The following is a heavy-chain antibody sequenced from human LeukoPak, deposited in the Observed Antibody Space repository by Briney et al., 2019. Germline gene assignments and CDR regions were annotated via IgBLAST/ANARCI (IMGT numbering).Heavy chain of an antibody. D-gene: IGHD3-22*01. Sequence: GASVKVSCKASDYTFTSYGINWVRQAPGQGLEWMGWISVFKGKTNYAQKFQGRVTMTTDTSTNTAYLELRSLRSDDTAVYYCARGPQYYYDSSGYYYDFDYWGQGTLVTVSS. CDR2: ISVFKGKT. J-gene: IGHJ4*02. CDR1: DYTFTSYG. V-gene: IGHV1-18*01. CDR3: ARGPQYYYDSSGYYYDFDY.